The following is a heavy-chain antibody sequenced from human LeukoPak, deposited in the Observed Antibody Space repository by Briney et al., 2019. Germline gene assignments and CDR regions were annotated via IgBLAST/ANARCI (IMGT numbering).Heavy chain of an antibody. V-gene: IGHV1-18*01. D-gene: IGHD6-13*01. CDR3: ARDEQYSRSWYGGLSFDY. CDR1: GYTFTSYG. J-gene: IGHJ4*02. Sequence: ASVKVSCKASGYTFTSYGISWVRQAPGQGLEWMGWISAYNGNTNYAQKLQGRVTMTTDTSTSTAYMELRSLRSDDTAVYYCARDEQYSRSWYGGLSFDYWGQGTLVTVSS. CDR2: ISAYNGNT.